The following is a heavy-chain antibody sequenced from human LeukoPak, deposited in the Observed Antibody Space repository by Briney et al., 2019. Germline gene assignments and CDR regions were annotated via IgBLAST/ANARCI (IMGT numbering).Heavy chain of an antibody. J-gene: IGHJ4*02. Sequence: SETLSLTCAVSGGSIRSRNWWRGVRAPAGKGVEGIGAIYLPLPSHFTPSLTCRVPISLDNSTNRFSLKLSSVTAADTAVYYCARVRLGESSGYSLDYWGQGTLVTVSS. CDR3: ARVRLGESSGYSLDY. CDR2: IYLPLPS. D-gene: IGHD3-22*01. CDR1: GGSIRSRNW. V-gene: IGHV4-4*02.